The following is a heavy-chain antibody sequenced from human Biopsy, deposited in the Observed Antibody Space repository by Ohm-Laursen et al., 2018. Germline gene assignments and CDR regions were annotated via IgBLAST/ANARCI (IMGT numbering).Heavy chain of an antibody. J-gene: IGHJ4*02. V-gene: IGHV4-59*08. Sequence: GTLSLTCTVSGDSINSSYWSWIRQPPGKGLEWIGFISNSGNTNYNPSLKSRVNISVETSKNQISLKLGSVTVADTAVFYCARRGIGCRSFDYWGQGSLVTVSS. D-gene: IGHD3-3*01. CDR1: GDSINSSY. CDR3: ARRGIGCRSFDY. CDR2: ISNSGNT.